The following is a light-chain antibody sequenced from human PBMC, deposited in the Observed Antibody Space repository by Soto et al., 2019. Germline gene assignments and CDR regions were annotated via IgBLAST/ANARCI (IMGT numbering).Light chain of an antibody. Sequence: QSVLTQPACVSGASGQSITVSCTETSSDVGGYNHVSWYQHHPGKAPKLMIYDVSNRPSGVSNRFSGSKSGNTASPTISGLQPEDEADYYCSSYTTSNTRQIVFGTGTKVTVL. V-gene: IGLV2-14*03. CDR1: SSDVGGYNH. J-gene: IGLJ1*01. CDR3: SSYTTSNTRQIV. CDR2: DVS.